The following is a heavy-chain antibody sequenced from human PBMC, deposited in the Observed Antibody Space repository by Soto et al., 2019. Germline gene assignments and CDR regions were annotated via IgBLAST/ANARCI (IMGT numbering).Heavy chain of an antibody. V-gene: IGHV1-46*01. Sequence: ASVTVSCQASGYTLTRYYLHWVRQAPGQGPEWMGIINPSGGITNDAQKFQDRVTMTSDTSTSTVYMELSSLRSEDTAVYFCAKDPRGALDSYYYGMDVWGQGTTVTVS. CDR3: AKDPRGALDSYYYGMDV. D-gene: IGHD3-10*01. J-gene: IGHJ6*02. CDR1: GYTLTRYY. CDR2: INPSGGIT.